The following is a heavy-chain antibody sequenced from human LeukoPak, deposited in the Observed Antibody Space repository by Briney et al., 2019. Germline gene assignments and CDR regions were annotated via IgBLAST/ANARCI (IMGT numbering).Heavy chain of an antibody. Sequence: ASVKVSCKASGYTFTGYYMHWVRQAPGQGLEWMGWINPNSGGTNYAQKFQGRVTMTRDTSISTAYMELSRLRSDDTAVYYRARGYCTNGVCYSPFDYWGQGTLVTVSS. CDR1: GYTFTGYY. V-gene: IGHV1-2*02. CDR2: INPNSGGT. D-gene: IGHD2-8*01. CDR3: ARGYCTNGVCYSPFDY. J-gene: IGHJ4*02.